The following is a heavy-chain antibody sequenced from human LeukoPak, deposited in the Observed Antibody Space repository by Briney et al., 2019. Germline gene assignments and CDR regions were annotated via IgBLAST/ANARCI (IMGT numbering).Heavy chain of an antibody. J-gene: IGHJ6*03. V-gene: IGHV4-34*01. CDR2: LNHSGST. D-gene: IGHD2-15*01. CDR1: GGSFSGYY. Sequence: SETLSLTCAVYGGSFSGYYWSWIRQPPGQGLEWTGELNHSGSTNYNPSLKSRVTIAVDTSKNEFSLKLSSVTAADTAVYYCAREPRYCSGTNCYRGGYMDVWGKGTTVTVSS. CDR3: AREPRYCSGTNCYRGGYMDV.